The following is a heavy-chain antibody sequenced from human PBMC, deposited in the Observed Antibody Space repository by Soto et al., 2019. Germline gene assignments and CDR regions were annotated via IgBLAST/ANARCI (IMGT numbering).Heavy chain of an antibody. D-gene: IGHD3-3*01. Sequence: GGSLRLSCAASGFTFSSYWMHWVRQAPGKGLVWVSRINSDGGSTSYADSVKGRFTISRDNAKNTLYLQMNSLRAEDTAVYYCASPGNYDFWSGYYPESDYYYYYGMDVWGQGTTVTVSS. CDR3: ASPGNYDFWSGYYPESDYYYYYGMDV. V-gene: IGHV3-74*01. CDR2: INSDGGST. J-gene: IGHJ6*02. CDR1: GFTFSSYW.